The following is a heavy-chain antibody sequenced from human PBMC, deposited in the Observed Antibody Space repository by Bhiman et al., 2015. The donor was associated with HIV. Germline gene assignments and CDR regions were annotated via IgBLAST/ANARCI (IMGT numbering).Heavy chain of an antibody. V-gene: IGHV3-21*01. J-gene: IGHJ4*02. Sequence: EMQLAESGGGLVKPGGSLRLSCAASGFTFSSYSMNWVRQAPGKGLEWVSSISSSSSYIYYADSVKGRFTISRDNAKNSLYLQMNSLRAEDTAVYYCARSGATGLHEDYFDYWGQGTLVTVSS. CDR2: ISSSSSYI. CDR3: ARSGATGLHEDYFDY. D-gene: IGHD1-26*01. CDR1: GFTFSSYS.